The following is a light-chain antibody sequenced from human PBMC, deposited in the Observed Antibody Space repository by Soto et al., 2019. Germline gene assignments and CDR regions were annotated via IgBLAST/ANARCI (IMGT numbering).Light chain of an antibody. J-gene: IGKJ4*01. CDR1: QRVLYSSSNKNF. V-gene: IGKV4-1*01. Sequence: DIVTTQSPDSLAVSLGERATINCKSSQRVLYSSSNKNFLAWYQQKPGQPPKLLIYWGSTRESGVPDRFSGSGSGTDFTLTISSLQAEDVAVYYCQQYYSTPRLTFGGGTKVEIK. CDR3: QQYYSTPRLT. CDR2: WGS.